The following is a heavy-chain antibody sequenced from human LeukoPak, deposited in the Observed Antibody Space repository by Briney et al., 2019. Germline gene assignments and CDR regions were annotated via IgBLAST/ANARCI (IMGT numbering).Heavy chain of an antibody. Sequence: SVKVSCKASGGTFSSYAISWVRQAPGQGLEWMGGIIPIFGTANYAQKFQGRVTITTDESTSTAYMELSSLRSEDTAVYYCAGAPTLSSSGWYPFDYWGQGTLVTVSS. D-gene: IGHD6-19*01. V-gene: IGHV1-69*05. CDR2: IIPIFGTA. J-gene: IGHJ4*02. CDR1: GGTFSSYA. CDR3: AGAPTLSSSGWYPFDY.